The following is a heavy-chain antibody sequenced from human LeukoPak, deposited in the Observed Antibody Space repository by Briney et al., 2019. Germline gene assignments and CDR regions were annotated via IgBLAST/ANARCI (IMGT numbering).Heavy chain of an antibody. Sequence: ASVKVSCKVSGYTLTELSMHWVRQAPGKGLEWMGGFDPEDGETIYAQKFQGRVTMTEDTSTDTVYMELSSLRSEDTALYYCARLADAGSSGWSTYYYYYYMDVWGKGTTVTVSS. CDR2: FDPEDGET. D-gene: IGHD6-19*01. CDR3: ARLADAGSSGWSTYYYYYYMDV. J-gene: IGHJ6*03. CDR1: GYTLTELS. V-gene: IGHV1-24*01.